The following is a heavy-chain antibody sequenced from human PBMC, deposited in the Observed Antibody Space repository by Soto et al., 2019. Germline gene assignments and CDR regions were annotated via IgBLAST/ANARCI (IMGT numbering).Heavy chain of an antibody. J-gene: IGHJ4*02. CDR2: INAGNGNT. Sequence: ASVKVSCKASGYTFTSYAMHWVRQAPGQRLEWMGWINAGNGNTKYSQKFQGRVTITRDTSASTAYMELSSLRSEDTAVYYCARVRIMITFGGVIVPLDFDYWGQGTLVTVSS. CDR3: ARVRIMITFGGVIVPLDFDY. CDR1: GYTFTSYA. V-gene: IGHV1-3*01. D-gene: IGHD3-16*02.